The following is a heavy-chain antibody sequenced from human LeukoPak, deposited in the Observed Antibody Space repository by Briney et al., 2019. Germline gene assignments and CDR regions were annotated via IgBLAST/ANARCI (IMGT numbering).Heavy chain of an antibody. D-gene: IGHD3-22*01. V-gene: IGHV4-38-2*02. J-gene: IGHJ3*02. CDR1: GYSINTGYY. CDR2: IYYSGST. Sequence: PSETLSLTCTVSGYSINTGYYWGWFRRPPGKGLEWIGIIYYSGSTYYNTSLESRVTISVDTPKNQFSLGMTSVTAADTAVYYCARESNYYDSSGYPYNAFDIWGQGTMVTVSS. CDR3: ARESNYYDSSGYPYNAFDI.